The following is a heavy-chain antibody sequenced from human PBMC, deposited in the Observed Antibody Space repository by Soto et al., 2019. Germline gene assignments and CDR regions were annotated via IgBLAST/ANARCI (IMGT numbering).Heavy chain of an antibody. V-gene: IGHV1-2*04. Sequence: ASVKVSCKASGYTFTDYHIHWVRQAPGQGLEWMGWINPNSGGTNYAQKFQGWVTMTRDTSISTAYMELTRLTSDDTAVYFCATSRLRDRAAAEFDYWGQGTLVTVSS. CDR3: ATSRLRDRAAAEFDY. D-gene: IGHD6-25*01. J-gene: IGHJ4*02. CDR1: GYTFTDYH. CDR2: INPNSGGT.